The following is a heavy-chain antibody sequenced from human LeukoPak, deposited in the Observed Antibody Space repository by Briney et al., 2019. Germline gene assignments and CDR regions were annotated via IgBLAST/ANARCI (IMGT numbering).Heavy chain of an antibody. J-gene: IGHJ4*02. D-gene: IGHD5-24*01. CDR1: GGSISSYY. V-gene: IGHV4-59*01. Sequence: PSETLSLTGTVSGGSISSYYWSWIRQPPGKGLEWIGYIYYSGSTNYNPSLKSRVTISVDTSKNQFSLKLSSVTAADTAVYYCARAGWQEETFDYWGQGTLVTVSS. CDR2: IYYSGST. CDR3: ARAGWQEETFDY.